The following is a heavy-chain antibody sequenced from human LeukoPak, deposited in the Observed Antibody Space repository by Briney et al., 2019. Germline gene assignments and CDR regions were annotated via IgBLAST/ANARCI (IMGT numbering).Heavy chain of an antibody. CDR1: GGSISSDY. J-gene: IGHJ4*02. Sequence: SETLSLTCTVSGGSISSDYWSWIRQPAGKGLEWIGRIYTSGSTNYNASLKRRVSRSVDTSKNQFSLKLSSVTAADTAVYYCATQLGGAPDYFDYWGQGTLVTVSS. D-gene: IGHD3-16*01. CDR3: ATQLGGAPDYFDY. CDR2: IYTSGST. V-gene: IGHV4-4*07.